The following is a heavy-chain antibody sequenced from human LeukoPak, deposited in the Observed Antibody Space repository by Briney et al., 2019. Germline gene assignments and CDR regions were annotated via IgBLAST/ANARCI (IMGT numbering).Heavy chain of an antibody. D-gene: IGHD4-17*01. CDR2: INHSGST. CDR3: ARDMLTTVTTGH. J-gene: IGHJ4*02. Sequence: KPSETLSLTCAVYGGSFSGYYWSWIRQPPGKGLEWIGEINHSGSTNYNPSLKSRVTISVDTSKNQFSLKLSSVTAADTAVYYCARDMLTTVTTGHWGQGTLVTVSS. V-gene: IGHV4-34*01. CDR1: GGSFSGYY.